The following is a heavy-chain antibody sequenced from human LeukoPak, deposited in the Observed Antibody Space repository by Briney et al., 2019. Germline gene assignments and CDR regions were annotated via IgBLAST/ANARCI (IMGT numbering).Heavy chain of an antibody. V-gene: IGHV3-30*12. Sequence: PGWSLRLSCAAPGFTFNAYGMHWVRQAPGKGLEWVAYIQYDGSNQQYADSVKGRFTISRDNAKNSLYLQMNSLRAEDTAVYYCARLKLLWSNYFDYWGQGTLVTVSS. CDR3: ARLKLLWSNYFDY. D-gene: IGHD2-2*01. CDR1: GFTFNAYG. J-gene: IGHJ4*02. CDR2: IQYDGSNQ.